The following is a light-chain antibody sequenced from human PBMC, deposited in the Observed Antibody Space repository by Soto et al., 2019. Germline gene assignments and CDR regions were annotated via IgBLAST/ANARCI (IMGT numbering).Light chain of an antibody. V-gene: IGKV3-15*01. CDR2: AAS. CDR1: QSVVTY. Sequence: EILMTPSPAPLSLSLGERATLSCMASQSVVTYWSCYQQKPGQPPSLLLFAASTRATGIPARFSGTGSGSAVTLTINGLKYEDFAVYSCQQYSDWRLVTVGGGTRVEIK. CDR3: QQYSDWRLVT. J-gene: IGKJ4*01.